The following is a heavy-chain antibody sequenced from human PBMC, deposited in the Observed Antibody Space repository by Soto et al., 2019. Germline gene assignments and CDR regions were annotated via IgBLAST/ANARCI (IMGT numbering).Heavy chain of an antibody. Sequence: SETLSLTCAVSGVSISSGGYSWSWIRQQPGKGLEWIGYIYHSGSTYYNPSLKSRVTISVDRSKNQFSLKLSSVTAADTAVYYCARGKRYYDILTGPPHYYYGMDVWGQGTTVTVSS. D-gene: IGHD3-9*01. CDR1: GVSISSGGYS. CDR3: ARGKRYYDILTGPPHYYYGMDV. J-gene: IGHJ6*02. CDR2: IYHSGST. V-gene: IGHV4-30-2*01.